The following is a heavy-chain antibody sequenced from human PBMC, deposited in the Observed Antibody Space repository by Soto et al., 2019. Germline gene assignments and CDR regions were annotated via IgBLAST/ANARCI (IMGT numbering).Heavy chain of an antibody. Sequence: GASVKVSCKASGYTFTSYGISWVRQAPGQGLDWMGWISAYNGNTKYAQDLQGRVTMTTDTSTSTAYMELRSLRSDDTAIYYCARTAPMDAGDKYYYDFWGQGALVTVSS. V-gene: IGHV1-18*01. CDR3: ARTAPMDAGDKYYYDF. CDR2: ISAYNGNT. CDR1: GYTFTSYG. D-gene: IGHD3-16*01. J-gene: IGHJ4*02.